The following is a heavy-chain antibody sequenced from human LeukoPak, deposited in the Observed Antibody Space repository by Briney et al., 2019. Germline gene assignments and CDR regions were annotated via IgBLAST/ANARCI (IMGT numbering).Heavy chain of an antibody. D-gene: IGHD6-19*01. V-gene: IGHV3-9*01. J-gene: IGHJ4*02. Sequence: GGSLRLTCAGSGFIFNNYAMHWVRQPPGKGLEWVSGISWNSGTIDYADSVRGRFTISRDNAKNSLYLQMDSLRVEDTAFYYCAKDNRRHYTSGPNPDSLHWGQGALVTVSS. CDR3: AKDNRRHYTSGPNPDSLH. CDR1: GFIFNNYA. CDR2: ISWNSGTI.